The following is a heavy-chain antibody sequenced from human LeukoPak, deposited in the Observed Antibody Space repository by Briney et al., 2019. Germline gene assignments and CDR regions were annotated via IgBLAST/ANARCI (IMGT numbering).Heavy chain of an antibody. D-gene: IGHD3-10*01. CDR2: VYHSGST. Sequence: PSETLSLTCTVSGDSISSRNIYWGWIRQAPGKGLEWIGTVYHSGSTYYNPSLETRVIISADTSKNQLSLGLSSVTAADTAVEARAEYLCVNGSGSRYFACCGQGTLVTVSS. CDR3: AEYLCVNGSGSRYFAC. V-gene: IGHV4-39*03. J-gene: IGHJ4*02. CDR1: GDSISSRNIY.